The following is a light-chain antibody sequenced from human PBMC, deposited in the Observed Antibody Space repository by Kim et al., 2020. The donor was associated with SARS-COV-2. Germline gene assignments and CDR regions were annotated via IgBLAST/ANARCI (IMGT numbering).Light chain of an antibody. CDR2: AAT. V-gene: IGKV1-27*01. CDR3: QKYNSAPRT. J-gene: IGKJ4*01. CDR1: QGIGNY. Sequence: ESLGDRVTIPCRARQGIGNYLAWYQQKPGKVPDVLIYAATALQSGVPSRYSGGGSGTDFTLTISSLQPEDVATYFCQKYNSAPRTFGGGTKVDIK.